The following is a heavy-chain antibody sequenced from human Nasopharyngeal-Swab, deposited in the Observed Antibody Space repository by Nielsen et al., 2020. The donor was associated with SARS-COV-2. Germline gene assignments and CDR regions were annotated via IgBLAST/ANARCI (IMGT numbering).Heavy chain of an antibody. J-gene: IGHJ4*02. Sequence: GRQAPGKGLEWVSVIYSGGSTYYADSVKGRFTISRDNSKNTLYLQMNSLRAEDTAVYYCAREGYSSGWLDYWGQGTLVTVSS. D-gene: IGHD6-19*01. CDR2: IYSGGST. V-gene: IGHV3-53*01. CDR3: AREGYSSGWLDY.